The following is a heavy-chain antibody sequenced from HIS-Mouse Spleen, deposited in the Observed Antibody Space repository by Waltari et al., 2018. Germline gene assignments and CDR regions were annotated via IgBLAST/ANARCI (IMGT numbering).Heavy chain of an antibody. CDR2: IYSGGST. Sequence: EVQLVESGGGLIQPGGSLRLSCSASGFTVSSNYMSWVRPAPGKGLEWVSVIYSGGSTYYADSVKGRFTISRDNSKNTLYLQMNSLRAEDTAVYYCARAYSSSWDYYFDYWGQGTLVTVSS. V-gene: IGHV3-53*01. D-gene: IGHD6-13*01. CDR1: GFTVSSNY. J-gene: IGHJ4*02. CDR3: ARAYSSSWDYYFDY.